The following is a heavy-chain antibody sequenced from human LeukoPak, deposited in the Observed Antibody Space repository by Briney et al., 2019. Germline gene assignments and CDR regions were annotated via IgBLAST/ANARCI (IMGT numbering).Heavy chain of an antibody. CDR1: GHSISNSQYY. D-gene: IGHD3-10*01. V-gene: IGHV4-39*07. CDR3: ARTLSGSFYSDY. CDR2: IYYRGDT. Sequence: SETLSLTCSVSGHSISNSQYYWGWIRQTPGKGLEWIANIYYRGDTYYNPSLKSRVTISVDTSKNQFSLNVNSVTAADTAVYYCARTLSGSFYSDYWGQGTLVTVSS. J-gene: IGHJ4*02.